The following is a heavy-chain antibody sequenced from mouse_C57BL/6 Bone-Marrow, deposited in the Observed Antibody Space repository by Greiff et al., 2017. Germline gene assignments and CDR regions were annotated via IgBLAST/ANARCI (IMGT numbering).Heavy chain of an antibody. D-gene: IGHD2-4*01. V-gene: IGHV7-1*01. CDR3: AREYDYGGWFAY. CDR1: GFTFSDFY. J-gene: IGHJ3*01. Sequence: EVKLMESGGGLVQSGRSLRLSCPTSGFTFSDFYMEWVRQAPGKGLEWIAASRNKANDYTTEYSASVKGRFIVSRDTSQSILYLQMNALRAEDTAIYYCAREYDYGGWFAYWGQGTLVTVSA. CDR2: SRNKANDYTT.